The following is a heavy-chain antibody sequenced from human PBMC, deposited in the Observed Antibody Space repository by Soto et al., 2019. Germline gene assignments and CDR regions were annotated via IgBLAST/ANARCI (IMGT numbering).Heavy chain of an antibody. CDR2: IYPGDSDT. Sequence: GESLKISCKSSGYSFTSYWIGWVRQMPGKGLEWMGIIYPGDSDTRYSPSFQGQVTISADKSISTAYLQWSSLKASDTAMYYCARQYGSGSYYKVAYYYYGMDVWGQGTTVTVSS. CDR3: ARQYGSGSYYKVAYYYYGMDV. V-gene: IGHV5-51*01. CDR1: GYSFTSYW. J-gene: IGHJ6*02. D-gene: IGHD3-10*01.